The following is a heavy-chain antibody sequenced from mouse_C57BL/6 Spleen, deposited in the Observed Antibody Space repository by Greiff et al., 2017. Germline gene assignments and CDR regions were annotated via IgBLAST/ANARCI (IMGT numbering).Heavy chain of an antibody. Sequence: QVQLQQSGPGLVQPSQSLSITCTVSGFPLTSYGVHWVRQSPGKGLEWLGVIWSGGSTDYNAAFISRLSISKDNSKSQVFFKMNSLQADDTAIYYCARGGTHWYFDVWGTGTTVTVSS. D-gene: IGHD2-14*01. CDR2: IWSGGST. CDR3: ARGGTHWYFDV. J-gene: IGHJ1*03. V-gene: IGHV2-2*01. CDR1: GFPLTSYG.